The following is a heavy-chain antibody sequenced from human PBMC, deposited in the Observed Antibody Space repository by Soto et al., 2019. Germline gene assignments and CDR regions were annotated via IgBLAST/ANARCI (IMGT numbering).Heavy chain of an antibody. CDR2: ISDDGRRK. Sequence: QVQLVESGGGVVQPGRSLRLSCAASGFTFSSYGMHWVRQAPGKGLEWVAVISDDGRRKYYADSVKDRFTISRDNSKNTLYLQMNSLRAEDTAVYYCAKGLFDDSSSSLQKNYLDYWGQGTLVTVSS. V-gene: IGHV3-30*18. J-gene: IGHJ4*02. CDR3: AKGLFDDSSSSLQKNYLDY. CDR1: GFTFSSYG. D-gene: IGHD6-6*01.